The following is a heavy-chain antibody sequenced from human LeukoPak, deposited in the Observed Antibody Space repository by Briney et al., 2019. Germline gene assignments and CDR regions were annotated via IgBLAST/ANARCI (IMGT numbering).Heavy chain of an antibody. CDR1: GFTFSSYA. CDR2: ISGSGGST. CDR3: ASITSVPPFDY. J-gene: IGHJ4*02. D-gene: IGHD3-16*01. V-gene: IGHV3-23*01. Sequence: GGSLRLSCAASGFTFSSYAMSWVRQAPGKGLEWVSAISGSGGSTYYADSVKGWFTISRDNSKNTLYLQMNSLRAEDTAVYYCASITSVPPFDYWGQGTLVTVSS.